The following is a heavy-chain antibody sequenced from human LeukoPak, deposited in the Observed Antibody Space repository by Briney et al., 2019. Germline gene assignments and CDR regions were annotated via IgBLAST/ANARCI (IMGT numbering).Heavy chain of an antibody. V-gene: IGHV3-21*01. CDR1: GFTFSSYG. J-gene: IGHJ4*02. D-gene: IGHD3-9*01. CDR2: ISSSSSYI. CDR3: ARTFIYYDILTGYYEKMNFDY. Sequence: GRSLRLSCAASGFTFSSYGMHWVRQAPGKGLEWVSSISSSSSYIYYADSVKGRFTVSRDNAKNSLYLQMNSLRAEDTAVYYCARTFIYYDILTGYYEKMNFDYWGQGTLVTVSS.